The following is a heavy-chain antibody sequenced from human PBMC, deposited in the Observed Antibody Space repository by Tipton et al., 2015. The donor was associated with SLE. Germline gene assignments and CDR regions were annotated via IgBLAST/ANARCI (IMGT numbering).Heavy chain of an antibody. D-gene: IGHD3-16*01. CDR1: GDPITNFY. CDR3: ARDRFGYNFFDP. V-gene: IGHV4-59*01. CDR2: IYHTGST. J-gene: IGHJ5*02. Sequence: TLSLTCTVSGDPITNFYWGWIRQPPGKGPECIGYIYHTGSTRLNPSLESRVAMSVDTSKNQFSLKLSSVTAADTAIYYCARDRFGYNFFDPWGQVTLVTVSS.